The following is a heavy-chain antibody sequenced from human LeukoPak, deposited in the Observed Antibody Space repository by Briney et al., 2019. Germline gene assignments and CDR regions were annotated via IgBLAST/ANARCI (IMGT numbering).Heavy chain of an antibody. V-gene: IGHV3-23*01. CDR3: TKADSFYYYYGMDL. CDR2: LSGSGGGT. Sequence: GGSLRLSCAASGFTFSSYAMSWVRQAPGKGLEWVSALSGSGGGTYYADSVKGRFTVSRDNSKNTLYLQMNGLRAEDTAVYYCTKADSFYYYYGMDLWGQGTTATVSS. J-gene: IGHJ6*02. CDR1: GFTFSSYA.